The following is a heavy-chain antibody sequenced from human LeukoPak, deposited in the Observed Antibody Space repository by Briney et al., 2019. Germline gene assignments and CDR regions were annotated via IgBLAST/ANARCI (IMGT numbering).Heavy chain of an antibody. CDR3: SRESGPFSPFGF. D-gene: IGHD1-26*01. Sequence: PSGTLSLTCGVSGGSISGTNWWSWVRQPPGQGLEWIGEISLRGLTNYNPSLRSRLTMSLDESKNQVSLNLTSVTAADTAVYYCSRESGPFSPFGFWGQGTLVSVHS. V-gene: IGHV4-4*02. CDR1: GGSISGTNW. CDR2: ISLRGLT. J-gene: IGHJ4*02.